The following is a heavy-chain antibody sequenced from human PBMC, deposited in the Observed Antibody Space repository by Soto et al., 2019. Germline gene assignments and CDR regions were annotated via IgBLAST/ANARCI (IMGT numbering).Heavy chain of an antibody. Sequence: GGSLRLSCAASGFTFSSYSMNWVRQAPGKGLEWVSSISSSSSYIYYADSVKGRFTISRDNAKNSLYLQMNSLRAEDTAVYYCARQNWNDFRFDPWGQGTLVTVSS. CDR1: GFTFSSYS. CDR2: ISSSSSYI. V-gene: IGHV3-21*01. CDR3: ARQNWNDFRFDP. D-gene: IGHD1-1*01. J-gene: IGHJ5*02.